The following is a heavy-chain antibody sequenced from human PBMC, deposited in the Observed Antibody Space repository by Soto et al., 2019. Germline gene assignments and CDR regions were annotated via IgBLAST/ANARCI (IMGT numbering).Heavy chain of an antibody. CDR2: ISAYNGNT. Sequence: GASVKVSCKASGYTFTSYGISWVRQAPGQGLERMGWISAYNGNTNYAQKLQGRVTMTTDTSTSTAYMELRSLRSDDTAVYYCARDLSRSSWHTENWFDPWGQGTLVTVSS. J-gene: IGHJ5*02. CDR1: GYTFTSYG. CDR3: ARDLSRSSWHTENWFDP. V-gene: IGHV1-18*01. D-gene: IGHD6-13*01.